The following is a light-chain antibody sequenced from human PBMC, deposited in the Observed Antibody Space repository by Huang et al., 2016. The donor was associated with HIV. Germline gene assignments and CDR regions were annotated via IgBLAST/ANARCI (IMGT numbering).Light chain of an antibody. Sequence: DIQMTQSPSSLSASVGDRVTITSKASKDISNYLNWYQNKPGKAPKLLIYDVSNLETGGPSRFSGSGSGTDFTFTISSLQPEDIATYYCQQYDNLPITFGPGTKVDIK. CDR3: QQYDNLPIT. CDR1: KDISNY. CDR2: DVS. J-gene: IGKJ3*01. V-gene: IGKV1-33*01.